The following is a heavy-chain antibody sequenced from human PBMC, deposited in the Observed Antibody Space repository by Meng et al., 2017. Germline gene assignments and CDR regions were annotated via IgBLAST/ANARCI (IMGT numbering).Heavy chain of an antibody. CDR3: ARVVAVAGPFDY. J-gene: IGHJ4*02. Sequence: GESLKISCAASGFTFSSYAMHWVRQAPGKRLEWVAVISYDGSNKCYADSVKGRFTISRDNSKNTLYLQMNSLRAEDTAVYYCARVVAVAGPFDYWGQGTLVTVSS. CDR2: ISYDGSNK. V-gene: IGHV3-30*01. D-gene: IGHD6-19*01. CDR1: GFTFSSYA.